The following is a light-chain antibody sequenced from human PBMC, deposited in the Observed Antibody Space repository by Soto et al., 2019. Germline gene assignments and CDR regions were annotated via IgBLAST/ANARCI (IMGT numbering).Light chain of an antibody. CDR2: GAS. Sequence: EIVMTQSPATLSVSPGERATLSCRASQSIGTNLAWYQQKPGQAPILLIYGASTRAAGVPARFSGSGFGTEFTLTISSLQSEDFAVYSWQQYDNWTPWTLGQGTKVEL. V-gene: IGKV3-15*01. CDR1: QSIGTN. J-gene: IGKJ1*01. CDR3: QQYDNWTPWT.